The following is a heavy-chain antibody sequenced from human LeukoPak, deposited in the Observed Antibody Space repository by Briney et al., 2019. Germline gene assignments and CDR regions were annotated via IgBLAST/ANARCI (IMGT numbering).Heavy chain of an antibody. CDR3: ARGPRAGTTIYYYYMDV. CDR2: IIPIFGTA. CDR1: GGTFSSYA. V-gene: IGHV1-69*05. Sequence: SVKVSCKASGGTFSSYAISWVRQAPGQGLEWMGGIIPIFGTANYAQKFQGRVTITTDESTSTAYMELSSLRPEDTAVYYCARGPRAGTTIYYYYMDVWGKGTTVTVSS. J-gene: IGHJ6*03. D-gene: IGHD1-7*01.